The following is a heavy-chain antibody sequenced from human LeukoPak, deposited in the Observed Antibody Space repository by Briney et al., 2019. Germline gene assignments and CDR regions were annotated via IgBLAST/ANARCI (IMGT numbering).Heavy chain of an antibody. CDR1: GFTFSSYA. CDR3: AKDDADGSFDY. V-gene: IGHV3-23*01. CDR2: ISGGGST. J-gene: IGHJ4*02. D-gene: IGHD5-24*01. Sequence: GGSLRLSCAASGFTFSSYAMSWVRRAPGKGLEWVSAISGGGSTYYADSVKGRFTISRDNSKNTLYRQINSLRAEDTAVYYCAKDDADGSFDYWGQGTLVTVSS.